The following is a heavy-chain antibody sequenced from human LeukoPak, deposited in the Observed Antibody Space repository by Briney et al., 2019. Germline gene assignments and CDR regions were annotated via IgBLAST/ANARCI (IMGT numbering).Heavy chain of an antibody. CDR3: ARGRKYYYGSGSYYTLDAFDI. CDR2: INHSGST. CDR1: GGSFSGYY. D-gene: IGHD3-10*01. Sequence: KPSETLSLTCAVYGGSFSGYYWSWICQPPGKGLEWIGEINHSGSTNYNPSLKSRVTISVGTSKNQFSLKLNSVAAADTAVYYCARGRKYYYGSGSYYTLDAFDIWGQGTMVTVSS. J-gene: IGHJ3*02. V-gene: IGHV4-34*01.